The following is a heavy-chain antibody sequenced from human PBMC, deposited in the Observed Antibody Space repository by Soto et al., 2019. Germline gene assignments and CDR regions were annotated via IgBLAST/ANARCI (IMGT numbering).Heavy chain of an antibody. D-gene: IGHD6-13*01. CDR1: GGSISSSNW. V-gene: IGHV4-4*02. J-gene: IGHJ4*02. CDR2: IYHSGST. Sequence: QVQLQESGPGLVKPSGTLSLTCAVSGGSISSSNWWGWVRHPPGKGREWIGEIYHSGSTNYNPSLKSRVTISVDKSKNQFSLKLSSVTAADTAVYYCARAAMGGSSWPFDYWGQGTLVTVSS. CDR3: ARAAMGGSSWPFDY.